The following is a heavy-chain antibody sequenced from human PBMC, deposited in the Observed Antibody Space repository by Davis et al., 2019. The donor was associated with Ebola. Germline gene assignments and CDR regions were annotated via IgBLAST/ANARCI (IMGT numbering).Heavy chain of an antibody. Sequence: GESLKISCAASGFTFSNYWIHWVRQAPGKGLVWVSRINSDGSSTSYADSVKGRFTISRDNAKNSLYLQMNSLRADDTAVYYCATSRPWYFDYWGQGTLVTVSS. CDR3: ATSRPWYFDY. CDR1: GFTFSNYW. CDR2: INSDGSST. J-gene: IGHJ4*02. V-gene: IGHV3-74*01.